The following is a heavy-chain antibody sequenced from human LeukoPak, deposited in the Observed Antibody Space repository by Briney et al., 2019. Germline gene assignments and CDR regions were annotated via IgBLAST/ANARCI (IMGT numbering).Heavy chain of an antibody. D-gene: IGHD2-2*01. CDR3: AGASAAAGYFHL. J-gene: IGHJ2*01. CDR2: LHTTGST. Sequence: SEALSLTCTVSGGSISNYYWSWIRQPAGQGLEWIGRLHTTGSTNYNPSLKSRVTMSLDTSKKQFSLKLSSVTAADTAVFYCAGASAAAGYFHLWGRGTLVTVSS. CDR1: GGSISNYY. V-gene: IGHV4-4*07.